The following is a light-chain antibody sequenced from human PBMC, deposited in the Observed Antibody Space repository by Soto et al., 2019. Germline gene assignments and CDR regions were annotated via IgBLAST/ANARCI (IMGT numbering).Light chain of an antibody. CDR1: QSISSW. V-gene: IGKV1-5*03. CDR2: KAS. CDR3: QQYLSYPLT. Sequence: DIQMTQSPSTLSASVGDRVTITCRASQSISSWLAWYQQKPGKAPKLLIYKASTLESGVPSRFSGSGSGTEFTLTMSSLQPDDFAAYYCQQYLSYPLTFGGGTKVEIK. J-gene: IGKJ4*01.